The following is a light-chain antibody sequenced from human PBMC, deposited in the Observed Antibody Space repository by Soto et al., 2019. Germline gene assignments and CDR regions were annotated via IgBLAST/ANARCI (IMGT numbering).Light chain of an antibody. CDR2: EVN. V-gene: IGLV2-14*01. CDR1: SSDVGGYDY. J-gene: IGLJ1*01. Sequence: QSVLTQPASVSGSPGQSITISCTGTSSDVGGYDYVSWYQLHPGKAPKLMVFEVNNRPSGVSYRFSGSKSGNTASLTISGLQAEYEADYFCSSYSIRTAYLFGTGTEVNV. CDR3: SSYSIRTAYL.